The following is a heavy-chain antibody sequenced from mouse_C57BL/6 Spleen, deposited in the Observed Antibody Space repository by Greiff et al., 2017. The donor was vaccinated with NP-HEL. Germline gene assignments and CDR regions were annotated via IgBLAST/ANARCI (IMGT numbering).Heavy chain of an antibody. CDR3: ARGREEERMDY. J-gene: IGHJ4*01. CDR1: GYTFTSYW. D-gene: IGHD6-1*01. V-gene: IGHV1-69*01. CDR2: IDPSDSYT. Sequence: VQLQQSGAELVMPGASVKLSCKASGYTFTSYWMHWVKQRPGQGLEWIGEIDPSDSYTNYNQKFKGKSTLTVDKSSSTAYMQLSSLTSEDSAVYDCARGREEERMDYWGQGTAVTVSS.